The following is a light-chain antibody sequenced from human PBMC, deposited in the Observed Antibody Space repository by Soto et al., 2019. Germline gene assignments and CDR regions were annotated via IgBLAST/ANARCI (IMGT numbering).Light chain of an antibody. V-gene: IGKV3-20*01. J-gene: IGKJ4*01. CDR1: QTVRNNY. CDR2: DAS. Sequence: EIVMTQSPATLSVPPGERATVSCRASQTVRNNYLAWYQQKPGQAPRLLIYDASSRATGIPDRFSGGGSGTDFTLTISRLEPEDFAVYYCQQFSSYPLTFGGGTKVDIK. CDR3: QQFSSYPLT.